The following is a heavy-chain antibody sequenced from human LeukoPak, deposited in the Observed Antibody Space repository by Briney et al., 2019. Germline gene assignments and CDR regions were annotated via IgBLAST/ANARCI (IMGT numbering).Heavy chain of an antibody. D-gene: IGHD2-21*02. CDR1: SGSISSHY. CDR3: ARLLNNNNAGDPDTFDM. V-gene: IGHV4-59*11. Sequence: PSETLSLTCTVSSGSISSHYWSWIRQSPERGLEWIGFIYYTGTTRYNPSLRGRVTMSVDSSRNHFSLKLTSMTAADTALYYCARLLNNNNAGDPDTFDMWGQGTMVTVSS. J-gene: IGHJ3*02. CDR2: IYYTGTT.